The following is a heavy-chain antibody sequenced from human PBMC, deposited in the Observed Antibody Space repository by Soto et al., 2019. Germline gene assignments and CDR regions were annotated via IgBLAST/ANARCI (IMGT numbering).Heavy chain of an antibody. V-gene: IGHV4-4*02. CDR3: ARSKAYYGSGIYYSYWFDP. J-gene: IGHJ5*02. CDR2: IYHSGST. D-gene: IGHD3-10*01. Sequence: QVQLQESGPGLVKPSGTLSLSCAVSGGSISSGNWWSWVRQPPGKGLEWIGEIYHSGSTNYNPSLKSRVTISVDKSKNQFSLKLSSVTAADTAVYYCARSKAYYGSGIYYSYWFDPWGQGILVTVSS. CDR1: GGSISSGNW.